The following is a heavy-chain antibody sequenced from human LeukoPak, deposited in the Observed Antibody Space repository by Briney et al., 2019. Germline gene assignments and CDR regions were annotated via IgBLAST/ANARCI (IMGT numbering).Heavy chain of an antibody. CDR3: ARETKDIYSPSWGLYDTYYYIDA. J-gene: IGHJ6*03. CDR2: ISNSECT. Sequence: SQTLSLTCTVSSGSMNSGLYYWTWIRQPAGKGLEWIGQISNSECTTYNPSLMSRGTITLNTSKNSFSLKVTSVTAADTAVYYCARETKDIYSPSWGLYDTYYYIDAWGSGTTVTVSS. V-gene: IGHV4-61*09. D-gene: IGHD5/OR15-5a*01. CDR1: SGSMNSGLYY.